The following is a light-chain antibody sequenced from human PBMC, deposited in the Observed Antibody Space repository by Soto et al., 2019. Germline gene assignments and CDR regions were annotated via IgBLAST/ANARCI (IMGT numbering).Light chain of an antibody. J-gene: IGLJ1*01. Sequence: QSVLTQPPSASGSPGQSVTISCTGTSSDVGKYDYVSWYQQHPGKAPKLMIYEVSDRPSGISSRFSGSKSGNTASLTISGLQTEDEADYYCSSYTSSSTLFGTGTKLTVL. CDR2: EVS. CDR3: SSYTSSSTL. V-gene: IGLV2-14*01. CDR1: SSDVGKYDY.